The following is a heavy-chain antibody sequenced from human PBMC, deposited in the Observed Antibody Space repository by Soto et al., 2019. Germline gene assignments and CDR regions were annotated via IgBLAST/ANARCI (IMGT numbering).Heavy chain of an antibody. V-gene: IGHV1-18*01. D-gene: IGHD3-22*01. Sequence: QVLLVQSGAEVNKPGASVKVSCKASGYTFITYGVSWVRQAPGQGLDWLGWISTYNGNTRYAERLQGRVTMTTDTTTNTAYMELRNLRSDDTAVYYCARGPTDYYDNSANYFLDYWGQGTLVTVSS. CDR3: ARGPTDYYDNSANYFLDY. CDR1: GYTFITYG. CDR2: ISTYNGNT. J-gene: IGHJ4*02.